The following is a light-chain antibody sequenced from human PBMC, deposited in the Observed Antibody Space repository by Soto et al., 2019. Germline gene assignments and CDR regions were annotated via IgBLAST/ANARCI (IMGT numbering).Light chain of an antibody. V-gene: IGKV1-12*01. CDR1: QGFSSW. CDR2: AAS. Sequence: DIPMPQSPSSVSASVGDSVTITCRASQGFSSWLAWYQQKPGKAPTLLIYAASSLQSGVPSRFSGSGSGTDFTLTISSLQPEDVATYYCQQANSCPITFGGGTKVEIK. J-gene: IGKJ4*01. CDR3: QQANSCPIT.